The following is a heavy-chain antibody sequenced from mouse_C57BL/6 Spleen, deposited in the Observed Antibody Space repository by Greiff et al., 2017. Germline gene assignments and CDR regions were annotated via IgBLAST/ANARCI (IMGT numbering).Heavy chain of an antibody. CDR2: IWRGGST. V-gene: IGHV2-5*01. CDR1: GFSLTSYG. CDR3: AKNGDDYEGDYFDY. D-gene: IGHD2-4*01. Sequence: VKLQESGPGLVQPSQSLSITCTVSGFSLTSYGVHWVRQSPGKGLEWLGVIWRGGSTDYNAAFMSRLSITKDNSKNQVFLKMNSLQADDTAIYYYAKNGDDYEGDYFDYWGQGTTLTVSS. J-gene: IGHJ2*01.